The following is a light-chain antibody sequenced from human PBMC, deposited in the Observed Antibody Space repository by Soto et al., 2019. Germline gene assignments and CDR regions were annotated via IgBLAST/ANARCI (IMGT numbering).Light chain of an antibody. J-gene: IGLJ7*01. CDR3: SSYTTRSTLV. V-gene: IGLV2-14*01. CDR2: DVT. Sequence: QSALTQPASVYGSPGQSITISCTGTSSDVGAYDFVSWYQHYPGKAPKLVTFDVTHRPPGISDRFSGSKSANTASLTISGLQAEDEAFYYCSSYTTRSTLVFGGGTQLTVL. CDR1: SSDVGAYDF.